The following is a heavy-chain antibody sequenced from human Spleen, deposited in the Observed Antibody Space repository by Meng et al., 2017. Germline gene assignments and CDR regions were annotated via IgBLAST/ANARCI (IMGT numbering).Heavy chain of an antibody. Sequence: QPQLQESGPGLVKPSEALSVTCSVSGGPISTSGYYWGWSRQPPGKGLEWTGSIGHSGITYYTPSLNSRITISVDMSRNQFSLRLTSVTSADMAVYYCARVNSDCGGVMCYKGWFDPWGQGTLVTVSS. J-gene: IGHJ5*02. CDR1: GGPISTSGYY. CDR2: IGHSGIT. V-gene: IGHV4-39*07. D-gene: IGHD2-21*01. CDR3: ARVNSDCGGVMCYKGWFDP.